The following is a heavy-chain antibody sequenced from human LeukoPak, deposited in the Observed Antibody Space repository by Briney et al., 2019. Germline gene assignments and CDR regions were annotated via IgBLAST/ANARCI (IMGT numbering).Heavy chain of an antibody. J-gene: IGHJ2*01. CDR2: ISDNGAYT. D-gene: IGHD1-26*01. CDR1: GFTFSSYG. CDR3: AKNLLGSGSYSWYFDL. Sequence: GVSLRLSCAASGFTFSSYGMNWVRQAPGKGLEWVSTISDNGAYTYYADSLKGRFTISRDNSKNTLYLQMNNLRAEDTAVYYCAKNLLGSGSYSWYFDLWGRGTLVTVSS. V-gene: IGHV3-23*01.